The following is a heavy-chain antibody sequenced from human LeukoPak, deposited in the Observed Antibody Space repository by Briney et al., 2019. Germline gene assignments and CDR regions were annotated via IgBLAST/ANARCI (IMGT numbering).Heavy chain of an antibody. CDR2: FDPEDGET. D-gene: IGHD6-13*01. CDR1: GYTLTELS. V-gene: IGHV1-24*01. J-gene: IGHJ4*02. Sequence: ASVKVSCKVSGYTLTELSMHWVRQAPGKGLEWMGGFDPEDGETIYAQKFQGRVTMTEDTPTDTAYMELSSLRSEDTAVYYCATVSNGILSSSWSPRFVDYWGQGTLVTVSS. CDR3: ATVSNGILSSSWSPRFVDY.